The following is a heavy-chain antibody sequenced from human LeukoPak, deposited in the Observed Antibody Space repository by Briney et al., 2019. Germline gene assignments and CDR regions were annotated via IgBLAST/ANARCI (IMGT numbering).Heavy chain of an antibody. CDR2: INWNGVST. D-gene: IGHD1-26*01. CDR3: ARVGHGGATFSPGDV. CDR1: GFTLDDYA. V-gene: IGHV3-20*04. J-gene: IGHJ6*02. Sequence: GGSLRLSCAASGFTLDDYAMRWVRQAPGKGVEGVSGINWNGVSTMYVDSVKGRFTISRDNAENSLYLQMNSLRAEDTALYYCARVGHGGATFSPGDVWGQGTTVIVSS.